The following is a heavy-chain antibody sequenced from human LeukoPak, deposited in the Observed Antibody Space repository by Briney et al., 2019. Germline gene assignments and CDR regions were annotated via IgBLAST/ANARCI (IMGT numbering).Heavy chain of an antibody. Sequence: PSETLSLTCTVSGGSISSRTYYWAWIRQPPGQGLEWIGNIYYSGGTYYNPSLKSRLTMSVDTSKNQFSLELRSVTAADTALYYCARDQAFVDSLNWFDPWGPGTLVTVSS. CDR2: IYYSGGT. V-gene: IGHV4-39*02. D-gene: IGHD3-3*02. CDR3: ARDQAFVDSLNWFDP. CDR1: GGSISSRTYY. J-gene: IGHJ5*02.